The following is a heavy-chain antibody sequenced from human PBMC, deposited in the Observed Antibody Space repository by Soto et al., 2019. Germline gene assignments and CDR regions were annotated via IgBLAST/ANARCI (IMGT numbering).Heavy chain of an antibody. V-gene: IGHV1-3*01. CDR1: GYTFTSYA. CDR3: ARAAGRGYSYGYSSGMDV. CDR2: INAGNGNT. Sequence: ASVKVSCKASGYTFTSYAMHWVRQAPGQRLEWMGWINAGNGNTKYSQKFQGRVTITRDTSASTAYMELSSLRSEDTAVYYCARAAGRGYSYGYSSGMDVWGQGTTVTVSS. J-gene: IGHJ6*02. D-gene: IGHD5-18*01.